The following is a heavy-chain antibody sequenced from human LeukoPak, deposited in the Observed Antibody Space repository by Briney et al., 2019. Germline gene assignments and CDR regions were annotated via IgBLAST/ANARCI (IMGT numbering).Heavy chain of an antibody. CDR1: GGTFSSYA. CDR2: IIPIFNTA. J-gene: IGHJ4*02. V-gene: IGHV1-69*01. Sequence: EASVKVSCTASGGTFSSYAISWVRQAPGQGLEWMGGIIPIFNTANYAQKFQGRVTITADESTSTAYMELSSLRSEDTAVYYCASGRTDIVVVPATLRNYYFDYWGQGTLVTVSS. CDR3: ASGRTDIVVVPATLRNYYFDY. D-gene: IGHD2-2*01.